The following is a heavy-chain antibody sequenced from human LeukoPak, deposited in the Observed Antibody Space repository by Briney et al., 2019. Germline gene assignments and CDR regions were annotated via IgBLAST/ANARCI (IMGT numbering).Heavy chain of an antibody. CDR1: AFNISTYD. J-gene: IGHJ4*02. V-gene: IGHV3-48*03. Sequence: GGSLRHSCAAAAFNISTYDMNWVRHAPGKGLEWVSHISSSGSTTNYSNSVMGRFTISRDNAKISPSLQMYSMRAEYKTAYYYASPQYSFDYWGQGTLVTVSS. CDR2: ISSSGSTT. D-gene: IGHD5-24*01. CDR3: ASPQYSFDY.